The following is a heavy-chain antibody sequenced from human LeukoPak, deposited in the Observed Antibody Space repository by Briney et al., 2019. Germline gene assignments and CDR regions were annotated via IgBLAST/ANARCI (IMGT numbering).Heavy chain of an antibody. CDR3: ARGNGYNLGTFDY. D-gene: IGHD5-24*01. Sequence: PSETLSLTCTVSIGSINNGDYYWSWIRQSPGKGLEWVGYIYFTGAAYYNPSLKSRVLISVNTSANQFSLKVTSMTAADTAVYYCARGNGYNLGTFDYWGQGTLVTVSS. J-gene: IGHJ4*02. CDR2: IYFTGAA. V-gene: IGHV4-30-4*01. CDR1: IGSINNGDYY.